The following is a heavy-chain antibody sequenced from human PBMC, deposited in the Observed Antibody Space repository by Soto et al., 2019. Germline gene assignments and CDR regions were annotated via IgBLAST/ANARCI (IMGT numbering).Heavy chain of an antibody. V-gene: IGHV4-30-4*01. D-gene: IGHD3-22*01. CDR2: IHSSGSI. Sequence: ASETLSLPCPFSCCSISSDDYYWSWIRQAPGRGLEWIGYIHSSGSIYYNPSLKSRATMSIDTAGNQFSLKVSSVTVADTAVYYCARDLDGLHDDTSGPFPRPGWGQGTLVTVS. J-gene: IGHJ1*01. CDR1: CCSISSDDYY. CDR3: ARDLDGLHDDTSGPFPRPG.